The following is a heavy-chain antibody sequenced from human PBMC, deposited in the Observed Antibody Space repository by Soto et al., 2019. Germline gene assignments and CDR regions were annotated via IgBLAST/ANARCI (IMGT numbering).Heavy chain of an antibody. D-gene: IGHD3-22*01. V-gene: IGHV3-23*01. J-gene: IGHJ5*02. Sequence: PGGSLRLSCASSGFTFSSYAMSCFRQAPGNGLDWVSAISGSGGSTYYADSVKGRFTISRDNSKNTLYLQMNSLRAEDTAVYYCAKVPITMIVVVTHNWFDPWGQGTLVTVSS. CDR2: ISGSGGST. CDR1: GFTFSSYA. CDR3: AKVPITMIVVVTHNWFDP.